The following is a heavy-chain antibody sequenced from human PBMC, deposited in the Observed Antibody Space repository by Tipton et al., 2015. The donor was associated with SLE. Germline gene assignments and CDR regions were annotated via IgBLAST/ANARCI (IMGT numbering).Heavy chain of an antibody. V-gene: IGHV4-4*08. J-gene: IGHJ4*02. CDR2: IYTGEST. Sequence: TLSLTCTVSGASISGYYWSWIRQPPGKGLEWIAYIYTGESTNYNPSLKSRVTISVDTSKNQFSLKLSSVTAADTAVYYCARLYQGLRPPDYWGQGTLVTVSS. CDR1: GASISGYY. CDR3: ARLYQGLRPPDY. D-gene: IGHD6-25*01.